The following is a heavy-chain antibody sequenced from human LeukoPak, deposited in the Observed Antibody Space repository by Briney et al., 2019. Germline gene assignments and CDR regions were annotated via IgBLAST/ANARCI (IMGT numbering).Heavy chain of an antibody. CDR1: GGSLSSYY. J-gene: IGHJ4*02. CDR2: IYTSGST. Sequence: PSETLSLTCTVSGGSLSSYYWSWIRQPAGKGLEWIGRIYTSGSTNYNPSLKSRVTISVDKSKNQFSLKLSSVTAADTAVYYCARYYGSGSTGGYFDYWGQGTLVTVSS. D-gene: IGHD3-10*01. V-gene: IGHV4-4*07. CDR3: ARYYGSGSTGGYFDY.